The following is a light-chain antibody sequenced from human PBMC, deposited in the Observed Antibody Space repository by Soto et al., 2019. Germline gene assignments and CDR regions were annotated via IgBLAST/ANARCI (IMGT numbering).Light chain of an antibody. V-gene: IGKV1-5*03. J-gene: IGKJ2*01. Sequence: DIQMTQSPSTLSASVGDRVTITCRASQSISSGLAWYQQKPGKAPKLLIYKASSLESGGPSRFSGSGSGTEFTLTISSLQPDDFATYYCQQYNSYSMYTFGQGTKLEIK. CDR2: KAS. CDR1: QSISSG. CDR3: QQYNSYSMYT.